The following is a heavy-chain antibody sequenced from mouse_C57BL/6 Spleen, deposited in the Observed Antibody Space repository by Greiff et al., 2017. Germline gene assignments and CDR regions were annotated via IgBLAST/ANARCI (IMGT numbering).Heavy chain of an antibody. CDR1: GYTFTSYW. CDR3: ALVYYGNYVFAY. CDR2: IDPSDSYT. V-gene: IGHV1-50*01. D-gene: IGHD2-1*01. J-gene: IGHJ3*01. Sequence: QVQLQQPGAELVKPGASVKLSCKASGYTFTSYWLQWVKQRPGQGLEWIGEIDPSDSYTNSNQKFKGKATLTVDTSSSTAYMQLSSLTSEDSAVYYCALVYYGNYVFAYWGQGTLVTVSA.